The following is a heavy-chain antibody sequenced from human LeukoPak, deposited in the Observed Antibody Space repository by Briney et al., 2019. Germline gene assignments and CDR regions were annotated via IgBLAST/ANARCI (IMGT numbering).Heavy chain of an antibody. CDR1: GFTFTIYW. J-gene: IGHJ4*02. CDR3: ARGGHYFFDN. V-gene: IGHV3-7*01. Sequence: PGGPLRLSCAAPGFTFTIYWMSWVRQAPGKGLKWVANIKEDGSEKYYVDSVKGRFTISRDNAKNSLYLQMNSLTVEDTAVYYCARGGHYFFDNWGQGTLVTVSS. CDR2: IKEDGSEK.